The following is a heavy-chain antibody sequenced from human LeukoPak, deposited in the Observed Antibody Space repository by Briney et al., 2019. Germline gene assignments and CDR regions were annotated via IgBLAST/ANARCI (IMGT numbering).Heavy chain of an antibody. V-gene: IGHV3-30*03. CDR3: ARVQNEWQLLPGFDY. J-gene: IGHJ4*02. CDR1: GFTFSSYG. CDR2: ISYDGSNK. Sequence: PGRSLRLSCAASGFTFSSYGMHWVRQAPGKGLEWVAVISYDGSNKYYADSVKGRFTISRDNSKNTLYLQMNSLRAEDTAVYYCARVQNEWQLLPGFDYWGQGTLVTVSS. D-gene: IGHD1-26*01.